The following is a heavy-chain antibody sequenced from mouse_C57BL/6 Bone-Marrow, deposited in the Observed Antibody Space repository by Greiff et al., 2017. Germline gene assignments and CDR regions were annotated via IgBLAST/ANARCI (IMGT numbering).Heavy chain of an antibody. CDR3: ARCTYGNHGAMDY. CDR1: GYTFTSYW. Sequence: QVQLQQSGAELVRPGSSVKLPCKASGYTFTSYWMDWVKQRPGQGLEWIGNIYPSDSETHYNQKFKDKATLTVDKSSSTAYMQLSSLTSEDSAVYYCARCTYGNHGAMDYWGQGTSVTVSS. V-gene: IGHV1-61*01. D-gene: IGHD2-1*01. CDR2: IYPSDSET. J-gene: IGHJ4*01.